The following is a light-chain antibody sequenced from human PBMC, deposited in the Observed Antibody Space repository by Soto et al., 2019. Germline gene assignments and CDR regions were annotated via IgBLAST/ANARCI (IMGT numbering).Light chain of an antibody. V-gene: IGKV1-9*01. CDR2: IAS. CDR3: QQVNSYPLT. CDR1: QGIRNY. Sequence: DIQMTQSPSSVSASVGDRVTITCRASQGIRNYLAWYQQKPGRAPKLLIYIASTLQSGVPSRFSGSYSGTEFTLTIPSLQAADFATYYCQQVNSYPLTFGQGTRLEIK. J-gene: IGKJ5*01.